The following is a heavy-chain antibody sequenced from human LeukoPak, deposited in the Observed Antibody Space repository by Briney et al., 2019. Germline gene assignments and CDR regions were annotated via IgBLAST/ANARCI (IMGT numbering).Heavy chain of an antibody. CDR2: IIPIFGTA. Sequence: ASVKVSCKASGGTFSSYAISWVRQAPGQGLEWMGGIIPIFGTADYAQKFQGRVTITTDESTSTAYMELSSLRSEDTAVYYCARGDGYNAMNYYFDYWGQGTLVTVSS. V-gene: IGHV1-69*05. CDR3: ARGDGYNAMNYYFDY. CDR1: GGTFSSYA. D-gene: IGHD5-24*01. J-gene: IGHJ4*02.